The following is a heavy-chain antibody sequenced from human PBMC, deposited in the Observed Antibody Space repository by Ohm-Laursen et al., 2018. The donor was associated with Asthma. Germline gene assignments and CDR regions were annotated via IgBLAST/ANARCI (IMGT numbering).Heavy chain of an antibody. D-gene: IGHD3-3*01. CDR1: GFTFSSYW. Sequence: SLRLSCAASGFTFSSYWMHWVRQAPGKGLVWVSRINSDGSSTSYADSVKGRFTISRDNAKNTLYLQMNSLRAEDTAVYYCARDEPYYDRSNWFDPWGQGTLVTVSS. CDR2: INSDGSST. CDR3: ARDEPYYDRSNWFDP. V-gene: IGHV3-74*01. J-gene: IGHJ5*02.